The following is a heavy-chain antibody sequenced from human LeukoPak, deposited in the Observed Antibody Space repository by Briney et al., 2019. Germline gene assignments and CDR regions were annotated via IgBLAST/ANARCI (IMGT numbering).Heavy chain of an antibody. D-gene: IGHD2-2*01. Sequence: GGSLRLSCAASGFTFSDYYMSWIRQAPGKGLEWVSYISSSGSTIYYADSVKGRFTISRDNAKNSLYLQMNSLRAEDTAVYYCAKELFRAGSTQNYCSSTSCPPAGYWGQGTLVTVSS. CDR1: GFTFSDYY. J-gene: IGHJ4*02. CDR3: AKELFRAGSTQNYCSSTSCPPAGY. V-gene: IGHV3-11*04. CDR2: ISSSGSTI.